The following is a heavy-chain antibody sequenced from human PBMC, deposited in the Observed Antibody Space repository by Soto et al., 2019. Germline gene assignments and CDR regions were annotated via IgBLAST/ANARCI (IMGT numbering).Heavy chain of an antibody. V-gene: IGHV4-59*01. Sequence: SETLSLTCTVSGGSISSYYWSWIRQPPGKGPEWIGYIYYSGSTNYNPSLKSRVTISVDTSKNQFSLKLSPVTAADTAVYYCARDIVATGRWGQGTLVTVSS. CDR3: ARDIVATGR. CDR2: IYYSGST. CDR1: GGSISSYY. D-gene: IGHD5-12*01. J-gene: IGHJ4*02.